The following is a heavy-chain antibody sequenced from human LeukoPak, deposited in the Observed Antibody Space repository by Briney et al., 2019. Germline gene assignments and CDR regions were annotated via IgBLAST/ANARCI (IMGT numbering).Heavy chain of an antibody. CDR2: IGAYIGNT. CDR1: GYTFTSYG. V-gene: IGHV1-18*01. J-gene: IGHJ5*02. CDR3: ARCNDFWSGSSAAGWFDP. D-gene: IGHD3-3*01. Sequence: GASVKVSCTASGYTFTSYGISWVRQAPGQGLEGLGWIGAYIGNTNYAQKLQGRVTMTTDTSTSTAYMELRSLRSDATAVYYCARCNDFWSGSSAAGWFDPWGQGTLVTVSS.